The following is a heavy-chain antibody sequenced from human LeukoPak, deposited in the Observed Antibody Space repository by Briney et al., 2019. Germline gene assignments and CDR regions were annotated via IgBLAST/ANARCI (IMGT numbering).Heavy chain of an antibody. Sequence: GGSLRLSCAASGFIFRNYWMHWVRQAPGKGLVRVARINQNGITTTYTDSVKGRFTISRDNAKNTLYLQMNSLRAEDTAVYYCARDFAGDRDYWGQGTLVTVSS. CDR1: GFIFRNYW. CDR3: ARDFAGDRDY. D-gene: IGHD4-17*01. V-gene: IGHV3-74*01. CDR2: INQNGITT. J-gene: IGHJ4*02.